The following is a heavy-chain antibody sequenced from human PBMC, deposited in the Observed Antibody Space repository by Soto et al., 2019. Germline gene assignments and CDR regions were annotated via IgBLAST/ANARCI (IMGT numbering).Heavy chain of an antibody. CDR3: ASVPIGYSSSWYDY. D-gene: IGHD6-13*01. J-gene: IGHJ4*02. CDR1: GYTFTGYY. Sequence: ASVKVSCKASGYTFTGYYMHWVRQAPGQGLEWMGWINPNSGGTNYAQKFQGRVTMTRDTSISTAYMELSRLRSDDTAVYYCASVPIGYSSSWYDYWGQGSLVIVSS. V-gene: IGHV1-2*02. CDR2: INPNSGGT.